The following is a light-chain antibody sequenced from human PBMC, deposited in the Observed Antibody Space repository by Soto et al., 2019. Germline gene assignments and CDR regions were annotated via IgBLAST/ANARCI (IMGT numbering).Light chain of an antibody. CDR2: QVS. CDR1: SSDVGGFNY. CDR3: NSYTSTDTPYG. V-gene: IGLV2-14*01. J-gene: IGLJ1*01. Sequence: QSVLTQPASVSGSPGQTITIPCTGTSSDVGGFNYVSWFQQIPGKTPKLIIYQVSHRPSGVSVRFSGSTSGNTASLTISGLRAEDEADYYCNSYTSTDTPYGFGTGTKVTVL.